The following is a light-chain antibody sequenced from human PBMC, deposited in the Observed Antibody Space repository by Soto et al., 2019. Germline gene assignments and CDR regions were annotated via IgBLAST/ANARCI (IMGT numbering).Light chain of an antibody. Sequence: QSVLTQAPSVSGAPGQRVTISCTGSSSNIGASYDVHWYQQVPGTAPKLLIYGNNNRPSGVPDRSSGSKSGTSASLAITGLQAEDEADYYCQSFDSSLSGSGVFGGGTKVTVL. CDR1: SSNIGASYD. CDR2: GNN. CDR3: QSFDSSLSGSGV. J-gene: IGLJ3*02. V-gene: IGLV1-40*01.